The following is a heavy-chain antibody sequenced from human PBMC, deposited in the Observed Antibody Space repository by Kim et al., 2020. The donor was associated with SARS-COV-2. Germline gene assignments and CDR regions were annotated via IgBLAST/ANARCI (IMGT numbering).Heavy chain of an antibody. CDR1: GGSISSSTYY. V-gene: IGHV4-39*01. J-gene: IGHJ4*02. CDR3: ARHPVYYDFWSGYSKYFDY. Sequence: SETLSLTCTVSGGSISSSTYYWGWIRQPPGKGLEWIGSIYYSGSTYYNPSLKSRVTISIDTSKNQFSLKLSSLTAADTAVYYCARHPVYYDFWSGYSKYFDYWGQGTLFTVSS. CDR2: IYYSGST. D-gene: IGHD3-3*01.